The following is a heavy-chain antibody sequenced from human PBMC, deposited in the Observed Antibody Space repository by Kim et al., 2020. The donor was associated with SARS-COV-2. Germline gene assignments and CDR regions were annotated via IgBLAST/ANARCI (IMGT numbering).Heavy chain of an antibody. Sequence: ASVKVSCKASGYTFSDYYMHWVRQAPGQGLEWMGIITPSGDSTNYTQKFQGRVTMTRDTSASTVYMELGSLRHDDTAIYFCVRADHGQHFDYWGQGTLVTVSS. V-gene: IGHV1-46*01. J-gene: IGHJ4*02. CDR1: GYTFSDYY. CDR2: ITPSGDST. CDR3: VRADHGQHFDY.